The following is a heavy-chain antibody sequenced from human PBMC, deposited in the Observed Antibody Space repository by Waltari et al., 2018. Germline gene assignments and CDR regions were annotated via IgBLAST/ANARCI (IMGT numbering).Heavy chain of an antibody. D-gene: IGHD1-1*01. CDR3: ARVSYFTTAYYYGMDV. CDR1: GFTVSSNH. CDR2: IYSGGST. V-gene: IGHV3-53*01. J-gene: IGHJ6*02. Sequence: EVQLVESGGGLFQPGGSLRLSCAASGFTVSSNHMSWVRQARGTGLEWCSVIYSGGSTYDADSVKGRFTISRENAKNTLYLQMNSLRAEDTAVYYCARVSYFTTAYYYGMDVWGQGTTVTVSS.